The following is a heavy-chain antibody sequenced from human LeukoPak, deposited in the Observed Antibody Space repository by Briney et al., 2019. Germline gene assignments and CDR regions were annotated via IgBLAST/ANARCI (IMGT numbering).Heavy chain of an antibody. D-gene: IGHD3-10*01. CDR1: GFTFSTYA. Sequence: GGSLRLSCAASGFTFSTYAMSWVRQAPGKGLEWVSSISGSGGFTYYGDAVKGRFTISRDNSKNTLYLQMNSLRAEDTPVYYCAKHKGSGSYYLHSFDYWGQGTLVTVSS. CDR2: ISGSGGFT. V-gene: IGHV3-23*01. J-gene: IGHJ4*02. CDR3: AKHKGSGSYYLHSFDY.